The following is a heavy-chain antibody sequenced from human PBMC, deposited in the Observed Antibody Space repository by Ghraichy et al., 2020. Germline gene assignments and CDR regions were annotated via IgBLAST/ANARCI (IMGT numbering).Heavy chain of an antibody. Sequence: SETLSLTCAVYGGSFSGYYWSWIRQPPGKGLEWIGEINHSGSTNYNPSLKSRVTISVDTSKNQFSLKLSSVTAADTAVYYCARPRRTGAYYFDYWGQGTLVTVSS. CDR1: GGSFSGYY. J-gene: IGHJ4*02. CDR2: INHSGST. CDR3: ARPRRTGAYYFDY. D-gene: IGHD7-27*01. V-gene: IGHV4-34*01.